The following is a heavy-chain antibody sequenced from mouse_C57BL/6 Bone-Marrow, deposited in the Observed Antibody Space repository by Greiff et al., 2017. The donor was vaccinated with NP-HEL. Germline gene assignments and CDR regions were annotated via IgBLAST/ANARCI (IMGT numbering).Heavy chain of an antibody. CDR1: GYTFTSYW. CDR3: ARLRDEARFAY. D-gene: IGHD3-1*01. J-gene: IGHJ3*01. Sequence: VQLQQPGAELVRPGSSVKLSCKASGYTFTSYWMDWVKQRPGQGLEWIGNIYPSDSETHYNQKFKDKATLTVDKSSSTAYMQLSSLTSEDSAVYYCARLRDEARFAYWGQGTLVTVSA. CDR2: IYPSDSET. V-gene: IGHV1-61*01.